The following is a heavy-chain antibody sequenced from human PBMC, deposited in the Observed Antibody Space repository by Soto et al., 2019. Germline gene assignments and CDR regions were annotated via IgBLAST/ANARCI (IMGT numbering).Heavy chain of an antibody. V-gene: IGHV1-8*01. CDR1: GYTFTSYY. J-gene: IGHJ4*02. D-gene: IGHD1-1*01. Sequence: ASVKVSCKASGYTFTSYYIYWVRQATGQGLECMGWMNPSTGNSGYAQKFQGRVTMTSDTSISTAHMELSSLRSEDTAVYYCARRAETNGWNGFGADKYYFDFWGQGTLVTVSS. CDR3: ARRAETNGWNGFGADKYYFDF. CDR2: MNPSTGNS.